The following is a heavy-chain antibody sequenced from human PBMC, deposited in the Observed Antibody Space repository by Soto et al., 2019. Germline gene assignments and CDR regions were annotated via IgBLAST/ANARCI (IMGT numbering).Heavy chain of an antibody. CDR1: GITFSNYG. D-gene: IGHD6-19*01. Sequence: QVQLVESGGGVIQPGRSVRLSCAASGITFSNYGMHWVRQAPGKGLVWLAVIWYDGSHSFYADSVKVRFTISRDNSKNILYLQMYSLRAEDTAVYYCAGDPFRYSSGWCYFEYCGQGTLGTVSS. CDR3: AGDPFRYSSGWCYFEY. CDR2: IWYDGSHS. V-gene: IGHV3-33*01. J-gene: IGHJ4*02.